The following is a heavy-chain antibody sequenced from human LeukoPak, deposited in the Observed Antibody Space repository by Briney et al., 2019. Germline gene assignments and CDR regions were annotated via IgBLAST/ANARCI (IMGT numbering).Heavy chain of an antibody. J-gene: IGHJ4*02. CDR1: GGSISSYH. V-gene: IGHV4-4*07. D-gene: IGHD3-16*02. CDR2: IYTSGIT. Sequence: KPSETLSLTCTVSGGSISSYHWNWIRQPAGKGLEWIGRIYTSGITNFNPSLQSRVTMALDTSKSQLSLRLTSVTAADTAVYYCARGYYDYIWGSYPAVDYWGQGTLVTVSS. CDR3: ARGYYDYIWGSYPAVDY.